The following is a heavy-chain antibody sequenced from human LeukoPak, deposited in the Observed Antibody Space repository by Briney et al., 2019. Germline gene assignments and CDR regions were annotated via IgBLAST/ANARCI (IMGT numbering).Heavy chain of an antibody. J-gene: IGHJ5*01. V-gene: IGHV1-2*02. CDR1: GYTFTGYY. D-gene: IGHD2-2*01. CDR3: ARSLVLAAASWFDS. CDR2: INPNSCCT. Sequence: AAVKVSCQASGYTFTGYYMHWVRQAPGQGLEWMGWINPNSCCTNYAQKFQGRVTMTRDRSFSTASVELSRLRSDDTAVYFCARSLVLAAASWFDSWGQGTLVTVSS.